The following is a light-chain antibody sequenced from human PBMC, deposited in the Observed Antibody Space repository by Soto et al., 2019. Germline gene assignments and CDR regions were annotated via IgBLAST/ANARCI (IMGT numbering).Light chain of an antibody. J-gene: IGKJ4*01. Sequence: AIQMTQSPSSLSASTGDSVTISCRASQAITSALAWYQQKPGKPPKLLIYDVSTLEGGVPSRFSGSGSGTDFTLSISSLQPEDXXXXXXXXXXNYPLTFGGGTNVE. CDR2: DVS. CDR1: QAITSA. CDR3: XXXXNYPLT. V-gene: IGKV1-13*02.